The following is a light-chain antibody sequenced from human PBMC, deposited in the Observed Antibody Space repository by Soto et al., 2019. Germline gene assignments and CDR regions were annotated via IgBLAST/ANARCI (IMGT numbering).Light chain of an antibody. CDR3: QQYNNWPPYT. CDR1: QSVSRY. V-gene: IGKV3-15*01. CDR2: GSS. J-gene: IGKJ2*01. Sequence: EIVMTQSPATLSVSPWEIATLSCRASQSVSRYLAWYQQKHGQPPRLLIYGSSIRATGIPARFSGSGSGTEFTLTIRSLQSEAFAIYYCQQYNNWPPYTFGQGTKLEIK.